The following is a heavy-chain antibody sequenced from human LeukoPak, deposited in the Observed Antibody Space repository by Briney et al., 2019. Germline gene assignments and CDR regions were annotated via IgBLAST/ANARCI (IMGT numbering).Heavy chain of an antibody. CDR1: GGSISSGGYY. D-gene: IGHD2-21*01. Sequence: SQTLSLTCTVSGGSISSGGYYWSWIRQHPGKGLEWIGYIYYSGSTYYNPSLKSRVTISVDTSKNQFSLKLSSVTAADTAVYYCARVFLIEAVFDYWGQGTLVTVSS. V-gene: IGHV4-30-4*08. CDR2: IYYSGST. CDR3: ARVFLIEAVFDY. J-gene: IGHJ4*02.